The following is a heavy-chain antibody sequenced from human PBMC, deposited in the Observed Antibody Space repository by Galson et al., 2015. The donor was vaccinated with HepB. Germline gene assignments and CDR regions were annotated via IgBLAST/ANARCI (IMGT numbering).Heavy chain of an antibody. CDR1: GYTFTSYS. V-gene: IGHV1-46*01. J-gene: IGHJ4*02. CDR3: ARDGGYCSSTNCYPAYYFDY. D-gene: IGHD2-2*03. CDR2: INPSGGTT. Sequence: SVKVSCKASGYTFTSYSMHLVQQAPGQGLEWMAIINPSGGTTSYAQKFQGRVTMTRDTSTSTVYMGLSSLRSEDTAVYYCARDGGYCSSTNCYPAYYFDYWGQGTLVTVSS.